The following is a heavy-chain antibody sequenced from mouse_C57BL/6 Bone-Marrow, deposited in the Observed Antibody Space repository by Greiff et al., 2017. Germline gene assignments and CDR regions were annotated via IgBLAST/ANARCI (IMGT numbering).Heavy chain of an antibody. V-gene: IGHV5-16*01. Sequence: EVMLVESEGGLVQPGSSMKLSCTASGFTFSDYYMAWVRQVPEKGLEWVANINYDGSSTYYLDSLKSRFIISRDNAKNILYLQMSSLKSEDTATYYCARDCAMDYWGQGTSVTVSS. CDR3: ARDCAMDY. CDR2: INYDGSST. CDR1: GFTFSDYY. J-gene: IGHJ4*01.